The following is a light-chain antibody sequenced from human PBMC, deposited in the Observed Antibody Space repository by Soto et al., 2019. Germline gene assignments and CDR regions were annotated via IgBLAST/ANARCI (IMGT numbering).Light chain of an antibody. Sequence: EVVLTQSPGALSLSPGESVTLSCRGSQSLRARYLAWYQQKTGQAPRILVYGSSSRATGIPDRFSGTGSETDLNLIISRLEPEDCAVYYCQKYGISPWTFGQGTKVDIK. V-gene: IGKV3-20*01. CDR3: QKYGISPWT. CDR1: QSLRARY. J-gene: IGKJ1*01. CDR2: GSS.